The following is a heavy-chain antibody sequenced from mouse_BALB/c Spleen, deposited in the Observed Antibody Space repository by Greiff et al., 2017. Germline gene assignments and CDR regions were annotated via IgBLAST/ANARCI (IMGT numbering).Heavy chain of an antibody. V-gene: IGHV2-9*02. Sequence: VMLVESGPGLVAPSQSLSITCTVSGFSLTSYGVHWVRQPPGKGLEWLGVIWAGGSTNYNSALMSRLSISKDNSKSQVFLKMNSLQTDDTAMYYCARSQFITTAKGAMDYWGQGTSVTVSS. J-gene: IGHJ4*01. CDR3: ARSQFITTAKGAMDY. CDR2: IWAGGST. CDR1: GFSLTSYG. D-gene: IGHD1-2*01.